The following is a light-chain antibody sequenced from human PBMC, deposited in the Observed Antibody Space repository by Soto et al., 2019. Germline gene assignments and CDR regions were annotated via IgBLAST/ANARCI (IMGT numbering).Light chain of an antibody. CDR1: QGIRND. CDR3: LQDYNYPPT. J-gene: IGKJ1*01. CDR2: AAS. Sequence: AIQMTQSPSSLSASVGDRVTITCRASQGIRNDLGWYQQKPGKAPKLLIYAASSLQSGVPSRVSGSRSGTAFTLTISSLQPEDFATYYCLQDYNYPPTFGQGTKVEIK. V-gene: IGKV1-6*01.